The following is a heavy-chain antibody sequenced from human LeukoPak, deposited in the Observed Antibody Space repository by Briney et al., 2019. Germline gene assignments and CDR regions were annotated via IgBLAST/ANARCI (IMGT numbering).Heavy chain of an antibody. V-gene: IGHV4-39*07. CDR1: GGSISSGSYY. J-gene: IGHJ4*02. CDR2: INHSGST. Sequence: PSETLSLTCTVSGGSISSGSYYWSWIRQPPGKGLEWIGEINHSGSTNYNPSLKSRVTISVDTSKNQFSLKLSSVTAADTAVYYCARREYSYGYYYWGQGTLVTVSS. D-gene: IGHD5-18*01. CDR3: ARREYSYGYYY.